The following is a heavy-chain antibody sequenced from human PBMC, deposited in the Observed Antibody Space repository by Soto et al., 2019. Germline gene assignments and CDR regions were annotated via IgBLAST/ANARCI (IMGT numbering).Heavy chain of an antibody. CDR2: IYYSGST. Sequence: SETLSLTCTVSGGSISSYYWSWIRQPPGKGLEWIGYIYYSGSTNYNPSLKSRVTISVDTSKNQFSLKLSSVTAADTSVYYCAGTIRGYCYGDMDYWGQGTLVTVSS. D-gene: IGHD5-18*01. J-gene: IGHJ4*02. CDR1: GGSISSYY. V-gene: IGHV4-59*01. CDR3: AGTIRGYCYGDMDY.